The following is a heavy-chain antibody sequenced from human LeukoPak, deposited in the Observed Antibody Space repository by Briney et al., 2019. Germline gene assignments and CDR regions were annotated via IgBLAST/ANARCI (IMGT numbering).Heavy chain of an antibody. J-gene: IGHJ4*02. Sequence: ASVKLSCKASGYTFTGYYMHWVRQAPGQGLEWMGWINPNSGGTNYAQKFQGRVTMTRDTSISTAYMELSRLRSDDTAVYYCARYQLLSAFDIWGQGTLVIVSS. CDR1: GYTFTGYY. CDR2: INPNSGGT. D-gene: IGHD2-2*01. V-gene: IGHV1-2*02. CDR3: ARYQLLSAFDI.